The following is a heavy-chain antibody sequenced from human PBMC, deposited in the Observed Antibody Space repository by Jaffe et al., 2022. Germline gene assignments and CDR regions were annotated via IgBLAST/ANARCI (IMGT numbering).Heavy chain of an antibody. CDR3: ARRTGSCDITDCYSPHWYFDL. Sequence: QITLKESGPTLVKPTQTLTLTCTFSGFSLSTSGVGVGWIRQPPGKALEWLALIYWDDDKFYSPSMKSRLTITRDTSKNQVVLTMTNMDPVDTATYYCARRTGSCDITDCYSPHWYFDLWGRGTLVTVSS. V-gene: IGHV2-5*02. CDR1: GFSLSTSGVG. D-gene: IGHD2-15*01. CDR2: IYWDDDK. J-gene: IGHJ2*01.